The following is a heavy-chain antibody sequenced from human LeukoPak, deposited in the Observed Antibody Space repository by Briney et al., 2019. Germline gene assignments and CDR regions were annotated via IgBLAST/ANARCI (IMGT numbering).Heavy chain of an antibody. Sequence: GGSLRLSCAASGFTFSSYSMNWVRQAPGKGLEWVSSISSSSSYIYYADSVKGRFTISRDNSKNTLYLQMNSLRAEDTAVYYCAKDSTSSIAARPGDYFDYWGQGTLVTVSS. D-gene: IGHD6-6*01. CDR1: GFTFSSYS. V-gene: IGHV3-21*01. CDR3: AKDSTSSIAARPGDYFDY. J-gene: IGHJ4*02. CDR2: ISSSSSYI.